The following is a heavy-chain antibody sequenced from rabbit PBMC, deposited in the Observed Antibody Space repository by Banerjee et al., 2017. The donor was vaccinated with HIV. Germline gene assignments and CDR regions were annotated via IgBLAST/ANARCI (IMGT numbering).Heavy chain of an antibody. CDR2: INTGSGSA. J-gene: IGHJ4*01. CDR3: ARGPNSGAYNL. V-gene: IGHV1S40*01. Sequence: QSLEESGGDLVKPGASLTLTCTASGFSISSSYYMCWVRQAPGKGLEWIACINTGSGSAYYASWAKGRFTISKTSSTTVTLQMNSLTAADTATYFCARGPNSGAYNLWGPGTLVTVS. CDR1: GFSISSSYY. D-gene: IGHD1-1*01.